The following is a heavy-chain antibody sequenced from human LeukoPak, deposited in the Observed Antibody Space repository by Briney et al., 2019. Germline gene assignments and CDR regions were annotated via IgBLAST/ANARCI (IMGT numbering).Heavy chain of an antibody. J-gene: IGHJ4*02. CDR2: IYYSGST. D-gene: IGHD1-26*01. V-gene: IGHV4-59*01. CDR3: ARGSQGGSYELDY. Sequence: SETLSLTCTVSGGSISSYYWSWIRQPPGKGLEWIGYIYYSGSTNYNPSLKSRVTTSVDTSKNQFSLKLSSVTAADTAVYYCARGSQGGSYELDYWGQGTLVTVSS. CDR1: GGSISSYY.